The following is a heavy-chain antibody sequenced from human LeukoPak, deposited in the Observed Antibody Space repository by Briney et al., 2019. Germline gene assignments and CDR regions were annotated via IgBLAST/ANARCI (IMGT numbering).Heavy chain of an antibody. J-gene: IGHJ2*01. CDR1: GGSISSGDYY. V-gene: IGHV4-30-4*01. CDR3: ASLSMRPKRYFDL. Sequence: PSQTLSLTCTVSGGSISSGDYYWSWIRQPPGKGLEWIGYIYYSGSTYYNPSLKSRVTISVDTSKNQFSLKLSSVTAADMAVYYCASLSMRPKRYFDLWGRGTLVTVSS. D-gene: IGHD2/OR15-2a*01. CDR2: IYYSGST.